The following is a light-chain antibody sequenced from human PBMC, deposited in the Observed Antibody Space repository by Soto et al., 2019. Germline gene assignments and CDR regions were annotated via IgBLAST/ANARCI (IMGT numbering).Light chain of an antibody. CDR2: TAS. V-gene: IGKV1-27*01. CDR3: QKYNSAPLT. J-gene: IGKJ5*01. CDR1: HDISNF. Sequence: DIRLTQSPSSLSASIGDRVTITCRASHDISNFLAWYQQRPGKVPKLLIHTASTLPSGIPSRFSGSGSGTDFTLTISSLQPEDVATYYCQKYNSAPLTFGPGTRLEI.